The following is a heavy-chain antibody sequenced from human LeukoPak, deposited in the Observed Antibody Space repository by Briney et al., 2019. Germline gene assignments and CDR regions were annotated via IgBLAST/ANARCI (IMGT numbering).Heavy chain of an antibody. CDR2: IKQDGSEK. CDR3: ARSPTVITFYFDY. D-gene: IGHD4-11*01. V-gene: IGHV3-7*01. CDR1: GFTFSRYW. Sequence: GGSLRLSCAASGFTFSRYWMTWVRQAPGKGLEWVANIKQDGSEKYYVDSVKGRFTISRDNAKNSLFLQLNSLRAEDTAIYYCARSPTVITFYFDYWGHGTLVTVSS. J-gene: IGHJ4*01.